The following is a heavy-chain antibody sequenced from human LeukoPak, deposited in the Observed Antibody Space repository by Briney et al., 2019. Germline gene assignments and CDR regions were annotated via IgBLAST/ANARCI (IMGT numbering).Heavy chain of an antibody. V-gene: IGHV3-23*01. CDR1: GFTFSTYA. D-gene: IGHD3-22*01. J-gene: IGHJ4*02. CDR3: AIQAGGYYQPLDF. CDR2: IGRSGDST. Sequence: GGSLRLSCAASGFTFSTYAMSWVRQAPGKGLEWVSTIGRSGDSTYYADSVRGRFTISRDISKSTLYLEMSSLRAEDTAVYYCAIQAGGYYQPLDFWGQGTLVTVSS.